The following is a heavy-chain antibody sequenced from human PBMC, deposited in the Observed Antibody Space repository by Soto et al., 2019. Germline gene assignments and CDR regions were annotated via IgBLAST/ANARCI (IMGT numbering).Heavy chain of an antibody. Sequence: SETLSLTCTVSGGSISSSSYYWGWIRQPPGKGLEWIGSIYYSGSTYYNPSLKSRVTISVDTSKNQFSLKLSSVTAADTAVYYCARGPNYYDSSAYYFDYCGQGTLVTVSS. V-gene: IGHV4-39*01. CDR1: GGSISSSSYY. D-gene: IGHD3-22*01. CDR3: ARGPNYYDSSAYYFDY. CDR2: IYYSGST. J-gene: IGHJ4*02.